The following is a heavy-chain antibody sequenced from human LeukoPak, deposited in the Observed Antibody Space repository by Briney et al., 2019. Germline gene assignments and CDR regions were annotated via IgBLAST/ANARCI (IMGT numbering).Heavy chain of an antibody. D-gene: IGHD1-7*01. CDR3: AKCRTGTTLGVDSPFDY. J-gene: IGHJ4*02. CDR2: IRYDGSNK. Sequence: GGSLRLSCAASGFTFSSYGMHWVRQAPGKGLEWVAFIRYDGSNKYYADSVKGRFTISRDNSKNTLYLQMNSLRAEDTAVYYCAKCRTGTTLGVDSPFDYWGQGTLVTVSS. V-gene: IGHV3-30*02. CDR1: GFTFSSYG.